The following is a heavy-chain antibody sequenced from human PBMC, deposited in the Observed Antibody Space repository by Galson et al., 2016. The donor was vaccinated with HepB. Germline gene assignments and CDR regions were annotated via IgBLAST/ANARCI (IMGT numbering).Heavy chain of an antibody. CDR3: ARPFYGEYYYFGY. D-gene: IGHD4-17*01. J-gene: IGHJ4*02. V-gene: IGHV1-46*01. CDR2: INPSGGGT. Sequence: SVKVSCKASRYTFTTYWMHWVRQAPGQGLEWVGVINPSGGGTSYAQKFQGRVSMTSDTSTSTVYMQLISLRSEDTAVHYWARPFYGEYYYFGYWGQGTLVIVSS. CDR1: RYTFTTYW.